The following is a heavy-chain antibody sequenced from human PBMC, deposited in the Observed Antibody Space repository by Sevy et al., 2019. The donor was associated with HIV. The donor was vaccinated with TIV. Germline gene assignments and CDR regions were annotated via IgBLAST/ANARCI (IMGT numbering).Heavy chain of an antibody. CDR1: GYSFTSYW. Sequence: GESLKISCKGSGYSFTSYWIGWVRQMPGKGLEWMGIIYPGDSDTSYSPSFQGQVTISADKSISTAYLQWSSLKASDTAMYYCARQAYSGGEYFQHWGQGTLVTVSS. CDR3: ARQAYSGGEYFQH. CDR2: IYPGDSDT. J-gene: IGHJ1*01. V-gene: IGHV5-51*01. D-gene: IGHD4-4*01.